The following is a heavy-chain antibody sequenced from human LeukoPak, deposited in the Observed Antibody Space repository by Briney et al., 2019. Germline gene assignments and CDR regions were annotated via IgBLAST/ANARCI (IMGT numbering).Heavy chain of an antibody. D-gene: IGHD6-13*01. CDR3: ARSRIAAAGGNWFDP. Sequence: GASVKVSCKASGYTFTSYYMHWVRQAPGQGLEWMGIINPSGGSTSYAQKFQGRVTMTRDTSTSTVYMELSSLRSEDTAVYYCARSRIAAAGGNWFDPWGQGTLVTVSS. J-gene: IGHJ5*02. CDR1: GYTFTSYY. CDR2: INPSGGST. V-gene: IGHV1-46*01.